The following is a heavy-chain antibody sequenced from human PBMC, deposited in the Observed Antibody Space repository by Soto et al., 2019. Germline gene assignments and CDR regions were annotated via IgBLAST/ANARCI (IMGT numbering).Heavy chain of an antibody. CDR3: ARASMVRGVDWFDP. CDR1: GGSISSGGYS. V-gene: IGHV4-30-2*01. J-gene: IGHJ5*02. CDR2: IYHGGST. D-gene: IGHD3-10*01. Sequence: QLQLQESGSGLVKPSQTLSLTCAVSGGSISSGGYSWSWIRQPPGKGLEWIGYIYHGGSTYYNPSLKSRVTISVDRSKNQFSLKLSSVTAADTAVYYCARASMVRGVDWFDPWGQGTLVTVSS.